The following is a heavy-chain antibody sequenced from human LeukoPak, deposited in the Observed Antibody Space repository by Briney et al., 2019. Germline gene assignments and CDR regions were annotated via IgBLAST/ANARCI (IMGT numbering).Heavy chain of an antibody. J-gene: IGHJ3*02. D-gene: IGHD3-22*01. CDR2: IRYDGSNK. CDR1: GFTFSSYG. V-gene: IGHV3-30*02. Sequence: GGSLRLSCAASGFTFSSYGMHWVRQAPGKGLEWVAFIRYDGSNKYYADSVKGRFTISRDNSKNTLYLQMNSLRAEDTAVYYCARVLLYYYDSSGSSPGAFDIWGQGTMVTVSS. CDR3: ARVLLYYYDSSGSSPGAFDI.